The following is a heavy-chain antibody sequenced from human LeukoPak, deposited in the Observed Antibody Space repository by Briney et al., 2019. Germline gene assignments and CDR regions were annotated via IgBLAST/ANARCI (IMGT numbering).Heavy chain of an antibody. J-gene: IGHJ4*02. CDR1: GYTFTSYG. Sequence: SVKVSCKASGYTFTSYGISWVRQAPGQGLEWMGGIIPIFGTANYAQKFQGRVTITADESTSTAYMELSSLRSEDTAVYYCARDKPDYYDSSGHSPFDYWGQGTLVTVSS. D-gene: IGHD3-22*01. CDR2: IIPIFGTA. V-gene: IGHV1-69*13. CDR3: ARDKPDYYDSSGHSPFDY.